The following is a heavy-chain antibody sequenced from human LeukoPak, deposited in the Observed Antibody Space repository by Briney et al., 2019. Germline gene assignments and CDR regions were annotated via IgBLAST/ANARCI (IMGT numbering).Heavy chain of an antibody. V-gene: IGHV4-4*07. D-gene: IGHD2-21*02. Sequence: KPSETLSLTCTVCGGSISSYYWSWIRQPAGKGLEWIGRIYTSGSTNYNPSLKSRVTISVDKSKNQFSLKLSSVTAADTAVYYCAREAPCGGDCYSVKFDYWGQGTLVTVSS. CDR3: AREAPCGGDCYSVKFDY. CDR1: GGSISSYY. J-gene: IGHJ4*02. CDR2: IYTSGST.